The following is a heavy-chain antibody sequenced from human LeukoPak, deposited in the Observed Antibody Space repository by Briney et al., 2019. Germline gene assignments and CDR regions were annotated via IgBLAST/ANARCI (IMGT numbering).Heavy chain of an antibody. V-gene: IGHV3-21*01. D-gene: IGHD6-13*01. CDR2: ISSNSSYI. J-gene: IGHJ4*02. CDR3: ARDASIAAAGSFDY. Sequence: GGSLRLSCAASGFTFSSYSMNWVRQAPGKGLEWVSSISSNSSYIYYADSVKGRFTISRDNAKNSLYLQMNSLRAEDTAVYYCARDASIAAAGSFDYWGQGTLVTVSS. CDR1: GFTFSSYS.